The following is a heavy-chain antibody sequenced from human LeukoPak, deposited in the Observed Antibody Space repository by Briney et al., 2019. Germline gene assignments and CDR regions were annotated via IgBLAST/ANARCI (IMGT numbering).Heavy chain of an antibody. V-gene: IGHV3-33*01. CDR2: IWYDGSNK. D-gene: IGHD3-22*01. CDR3: ARVQTYYYDSSGYGDY. Sequence: GGSLRLSCAASGFTFSSYGMHWVRQAPGKGLEWVAVIWYDGSNKYYADSVKGRFTISRDNSKNTLYLQMNSLRAEDTAVYYCARVQTYYYDSSGYGDYWGQGTLVIVSS. J-gene: IGHJ4*02. CDR1: GFTFSSYG.